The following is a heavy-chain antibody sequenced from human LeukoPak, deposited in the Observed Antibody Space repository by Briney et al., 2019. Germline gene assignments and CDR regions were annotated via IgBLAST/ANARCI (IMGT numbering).Heavy chain of an antibody. D-gene: IGHD2-2*01. CDR2: ISSSSSTI. CDR3: ARAKDIVVVPAFDP. V-gene: IGHV3-48*04. J-gene: IGHJ5*02. CDR1: GFTFISYS. Sequence: GSLRLSCASSGFTFISYSMNWVRQAPGKGLEWVSYISSSSSTIYYADSVKGRFTISRDNAKNSLYLQMNSLRAEDTAIYYCARAKDIVVVPAFDPWGQGTLVTVSS.